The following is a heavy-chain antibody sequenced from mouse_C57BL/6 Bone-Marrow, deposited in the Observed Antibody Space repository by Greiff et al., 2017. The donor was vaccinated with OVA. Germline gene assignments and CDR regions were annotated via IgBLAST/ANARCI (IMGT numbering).Heavy chain of an antibody. J-gene: IGHJ4*01. D-gene: IGHD1-3*01. CDR1: GYAFTNYL. CDR3: ARSGYYAMDY. Sequence: QVQLQESGAELVRPGTSVKVSCKASGYAFTNYLLEWVKQRPGQGLEWIGVINPGSGGTNYNEKFKGKATLTADKSSSTAYMQLSSLTSEDSAVYFCARSGYYAMDYWGQGTSVTVSS. CDR2: INPGSGGT. V-gene: IGHV1-54*01.